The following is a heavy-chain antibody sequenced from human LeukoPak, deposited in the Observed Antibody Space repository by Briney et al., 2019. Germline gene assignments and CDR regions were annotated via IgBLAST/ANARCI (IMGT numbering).Heavy chain of an antibody. V-gene: IGHV3-30-3*01. CDR1: GFTFSSYA. Sequence: PGRSLRLSCAASGFTFSSYAMHWVRQAPGKGLEWVAVISYDGSNKYYADSVKGRFTISRDNSKNTLYLQMNSLRAEDTAVYYCAKVLSSSGYHWGQGTLVTVSS. CDR2: ISYDGSNK. D-gene: IGHD6-19*01. J-gene: IGHJ1*01. CDR3: AKVLSSSGYH.